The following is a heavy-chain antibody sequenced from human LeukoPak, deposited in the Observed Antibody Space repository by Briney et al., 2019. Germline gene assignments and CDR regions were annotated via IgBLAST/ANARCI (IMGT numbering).Heavy chain of an antibody. Sequence: GGSLRLSCAASGFTFTSYSMNWVRKAPGKGLEWVSTISGGGGSTYYADSVKGRFTISRDNSKNTLYLQVNSLRAEDTAVYYCAKGGKWDVTPFDYWGQGTLVTVSS. V-gene: IGHV3-23*01. J-gene: IGHJ4*02. D-gene: IGHD1-26*01. CDR2: ISGGGGST. CDR3: AKGGKWDVTPFDY. CDR1: GFTFTSYS.